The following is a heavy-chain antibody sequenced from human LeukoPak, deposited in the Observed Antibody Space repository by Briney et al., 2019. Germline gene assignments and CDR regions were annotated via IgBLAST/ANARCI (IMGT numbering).Heavy chain of an antibody. CDR2: IKQDGSEK. CDR3: ARSGEGDTAMVLGYYYYMDV. CDR1: GFTFSSYS. J-gene: IGHJ6*03. V-gene: IGHV3-7*01. D-gene: IGHD5-18*01. Sequence: PGGSLRLSCAASGFTFSSYSMNWVRQAPGKGLEWVANIKQDGSEKYYVDSVKGRFTISRDNAKNSLYLQMNSLRAEDTAVYYCARSGEGDTAMVLGYYYYMDVWGKGTTVTVSS.